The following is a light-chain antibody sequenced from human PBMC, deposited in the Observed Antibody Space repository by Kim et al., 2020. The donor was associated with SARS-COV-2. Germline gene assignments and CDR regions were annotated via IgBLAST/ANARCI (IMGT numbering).Light chain of an antibody. CDR2: AVS. J-gene: IGLJ2*01. CDR1: SSDVGSYNL. Sequence: SITFACTGTSSDVGSYNLVPWYQQHPGKAPKLMIYAVSTRPSGVSNRFSGSKSGNTASLTISGLQAEDEADYSCCSYAGSSTSVVFGGGTQLTVL. V-gene: IGLV2-23*02. CDR3: CSYAGSSTSVV.